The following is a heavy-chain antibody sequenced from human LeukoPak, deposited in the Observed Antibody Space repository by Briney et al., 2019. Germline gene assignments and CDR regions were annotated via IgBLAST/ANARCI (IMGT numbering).Heavy chain of an antibody. Sequence: SETLSLTCAVSGASISSGGFFWSWIRQHPGMGLEWLGYIYYRGDTYYNPSLNSRVTISVDTSKNQFSLELSSVTAADTAVYYCARDSPYTNPTGDYWGQGTLVTVSS. CDR1: GASISSGGFF. CDR2: IYYRGDT. J-gene: IGHJ4*02. D-gene: IGHD4-11*01. CDR3: ARDSPYTNPTGDY. V-gene: IGHV4-31*11.